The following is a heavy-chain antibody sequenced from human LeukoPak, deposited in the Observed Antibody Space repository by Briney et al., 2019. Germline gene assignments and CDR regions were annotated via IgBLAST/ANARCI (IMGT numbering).Heavy chain of an antibody. D-gene: IGHD2-21*01. J-gene: IGHJ4*02. CDR3: ARGRLWGGY. V-gene: IGHV3-48*03. CDR1: GFAFSTYA. Sequence: GGSLRLSCAASGFAFSTYAMNWVRQAPGKGLEWVAYISSSGSTIYYADSVKGRFTISRDNAKNSLYLQMNSLRAEDTAVYYCARGRLWGGYWGQGTLVTVSS. CDR2: ISSSGSTI.